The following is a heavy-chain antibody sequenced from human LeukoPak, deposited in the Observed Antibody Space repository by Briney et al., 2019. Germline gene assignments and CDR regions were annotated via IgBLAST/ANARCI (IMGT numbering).Heavy chain of an antibody. CDR1: GGTFSSYA. D-gene: IGHD2-15*01. CDR3: ASTYCSGGSCYPPYGMDV. Sequence: SVKVSCKASGGTFSSYAISWVRQAPGQGPEWMGRIIPIFGIANYAQKFQGRVTITADKSTSTAYMELSSLRSEDTAVYYCASTYCSGGSCYPPYGMDVWGQGTTVTVSS. J-gene: IGHJ6*02. CDR2: IIPIFGIA. V-gene: IGHV1-69*04.